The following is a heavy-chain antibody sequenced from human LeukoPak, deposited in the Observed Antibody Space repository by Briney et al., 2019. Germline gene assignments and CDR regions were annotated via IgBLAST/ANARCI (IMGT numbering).Heavy chain of an antibody. D-gene: IGHD5-18*01. Sequence: GGSLRLSCSASGLTFRSDWMSWVRQAPGKGLEWAANIKQDGSEKNYVDSVKGRFTISRDNAKNSLYLQMNSLRAEDTAVYYCARDSRGYRYGGSYYYYGMDVWGQGTTVTVSS. CDR3: ARDSRGYRYGGSYYYYGMDV. J-gene: IGHJ6*02. CDR2: IKQDGSEK. V-gene: IGHV3-7*01. CDR1: GLTFRSDW.